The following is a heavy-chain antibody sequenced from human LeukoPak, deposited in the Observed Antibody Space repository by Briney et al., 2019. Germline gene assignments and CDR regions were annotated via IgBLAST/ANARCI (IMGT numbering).Heavy chain of an antibody. J-gene: IGHJ4*02. D-gene: IGHD1-14*01. CDR2: ISGSGDNT. CDR1: GFTFSNYA. Sequence: GGSLRLSCAASGFTFSNYAMRWVRQAPGKGLEWVSDISGSGDNTFYADSVKGRFTISRDNSKNTLYLQMISLRAEDTAVYYCASNPPFDYWGQRTLVTVSS. V-gene: IGHV3-23*01. CDR3: ASNPPFDY.